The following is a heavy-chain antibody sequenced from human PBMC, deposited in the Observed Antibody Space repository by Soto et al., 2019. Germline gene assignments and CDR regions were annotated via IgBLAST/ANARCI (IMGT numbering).Heavy chain of an antibody. J-gene: IGHJ4*02. Sequence: SQTLSFTCAISGDSVSSNSAAWNWIRQSPSRGLEWLGRTYYRSKWYNDYVVSVKSRITINPDTSKNQFSLQLNSVTPEDTAVYYCARGSGDLTPFDYWGQGTLVTVSS. CDR1: GDSVSSNSAA. D-gene: IGHD7-27*01. CDR2: TYYRSKWYN. V-gene: IGHV6-1*01. CDR3: ARGSGDLTPFDY.